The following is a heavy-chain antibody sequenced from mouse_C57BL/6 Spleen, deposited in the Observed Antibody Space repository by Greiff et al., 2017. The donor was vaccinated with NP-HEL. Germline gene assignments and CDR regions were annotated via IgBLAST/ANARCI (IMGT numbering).Heavy chain of an antibody. CDR2: ISYDGSN. Sequence: EVKLMESGPGLVKPSQSLSLPCSVTGYSITSGYYWNWIRQFPGNKLEWMGYISYDGSNNYNPSLKNRISITRDTSKNQFFLKLNSVTTEDTATYYCARDVGYFDVWGTGTTVTVSS. J-gene: IGHJ1*03. V-gene: IGHV3-6*01. CDR1: GYSITSGYY. CDR3: ARDVGYFDV.